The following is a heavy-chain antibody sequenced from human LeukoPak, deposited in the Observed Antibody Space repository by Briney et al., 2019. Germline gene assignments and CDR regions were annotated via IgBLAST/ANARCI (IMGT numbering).Heavy chain of an antibody. D-gene: IGHD3-22*01. Sequence: GGSLRLSCAASGFTFDDYAMHWVRQAPGKGLEWVSGISWNSGSIGYADSVKGRFTISRDNAKNSLYLQMNSLRAEDTALYYCAKEPNLTYYYDSSGFCDWGQGTLVTLSS. CDR1: GFTFDDYA. J-gene: IGHJ4*02. V-gene: IGHV3-9*01. CDR2: ISWNSGSI. CDR3: AKEPNLTYYYDSSGFCD.